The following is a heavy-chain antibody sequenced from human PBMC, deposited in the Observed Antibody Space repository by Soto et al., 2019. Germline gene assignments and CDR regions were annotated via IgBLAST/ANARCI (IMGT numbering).Heavy chain of an antibody. D-gene: IGHD6-13*01. Sequence: QVQLQQWGAGLLKPSETLSLTCAVYGGSFSGYYWSWIRQPPGKGLEWIGEINHSGSTNYNPSLKSRVTISVDTSKNQFSLKLSSVTAADTAVYYCASVQGAAAAPPTLYYYYGMDVWGQGTTVTVSS. V-gene: IGHV4-34*01. CDR3: ASVQGAAAAPPTLYYYYGMDV. CDR1: GGSFSGYY. CDR2: INHSGST. J-gene: IGHJ6*02.